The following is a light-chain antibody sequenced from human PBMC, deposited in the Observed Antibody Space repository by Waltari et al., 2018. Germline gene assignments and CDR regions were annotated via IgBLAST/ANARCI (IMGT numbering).Light chain of an antibody. Sequence: EIVLTQSPGTLSLSPGERATLSCRASQSVSSSYLAWYQQKPGQAPRLLIYGASNRAAGIPARFRGSGSGTEFTLTISSLQSEDFALYHCQQYSNWPPYSFGQGTKLEIK. J-gene: IGKJ2*03. CDR1: QSVSSSY. V-gene: IGKV3-15*01. CDR2: GAS. CDR3: QQYSNWPPYS.